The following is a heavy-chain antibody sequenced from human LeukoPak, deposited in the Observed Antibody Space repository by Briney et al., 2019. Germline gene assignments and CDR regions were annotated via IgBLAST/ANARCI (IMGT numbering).Heavy chain of an antibody. D-gene: IGHD2-21*02. Sequence: SETLSLTRTLSGGSISSYYWSWIRQPAGKGLECIGHIYASGGTKYNPSLTSRVTMSVEKSKNKLSMKLTSVTAADTAVYYCARVTDPRYNYFAPWGRGTLVTVSS. CDR3: ARVTDPRYNYFAP. CDR2: IYASGGT. CDR1: GGSISSYY. J-gene: IGHJ5*02. V-gene: IGHV4-4*07.